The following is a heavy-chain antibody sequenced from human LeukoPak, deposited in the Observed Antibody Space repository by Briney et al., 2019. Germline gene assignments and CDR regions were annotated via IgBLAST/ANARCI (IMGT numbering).Heavy chain of an antibody. CDR1: GFTFINAW. CDR3: ARDEKVQYSSFDY. D-gene: IGHD6-19*01. CDR2: ISYDGSNK. V-gene: IGHV3-30*03. J-gene: IGHJ4*02. Sequence: GGSLRLSCAASGFTFINAWMAWVRQAPGKGLEWVAVISYDGSNKYYADSVKGRFTISRDNSKNTLYLQMNSLRAEDTAVYYCARDEKVQYSSFDYWGQGTLVTVSS.